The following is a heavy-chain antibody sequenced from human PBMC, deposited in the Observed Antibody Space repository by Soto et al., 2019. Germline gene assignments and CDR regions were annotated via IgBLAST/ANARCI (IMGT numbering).Heavy chain of an antibody. CDR2: IVVGSGNT. J-gene: IGHJ5*02. Sequence: SVKVSCKASGFTFTSSAMQWVRQARGQRLEWIGWIVVGSGNTNYAQKFQERVTITRDMSTSTAYMELSSLRSEDTAVYYCAAATNYDFWSGYYSGIPWFDPWGQGTLVTVSS. CDR3: AAATNYDFWSGYYSGIPWFDP. V-gene: IGHV1-58*02. D-gene: IGHD3-3*01. CDR1: GFTFTSSA.